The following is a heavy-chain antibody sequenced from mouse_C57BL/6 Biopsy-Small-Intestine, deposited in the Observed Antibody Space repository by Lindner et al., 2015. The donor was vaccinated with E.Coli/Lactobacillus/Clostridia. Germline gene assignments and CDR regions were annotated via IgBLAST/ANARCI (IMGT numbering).Heavy chain of an antibody. D-gene: IGHD1-1*02. J-gene: IGHJ2*01. CDR2: IIPFSGVA. CDR3: ARERGPYYHGSGSWERYFDY. CDR1: ADTFTNYA. Sequence: SVKVSCKASADTFTNYAISWVRQAPGQGLEWMGRIIPFSGVASYAQRFQGRVTITADKSTNTAYMEVSSLRSEDTAVYYCARERGPYYHGSGSWERYFDYWGQGTLVTVSS. V-gene: IGHV1-74*01.